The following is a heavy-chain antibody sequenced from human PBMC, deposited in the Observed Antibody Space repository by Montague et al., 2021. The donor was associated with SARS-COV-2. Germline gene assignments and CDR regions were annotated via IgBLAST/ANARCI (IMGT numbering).Heavy chain of an antibody. Sequence: TLSLTCTVSGDSISSGNFHWNWIRQPAGEGPEWIGRMYISGISDYNPSLKSRVTISLDTAKNQVSLKLTSVTAADMAVYYCARSHAYGYRADGPDIWGQGTMVTVSS. V-gene: IGHV4-61*02. CDR3: ARSHAYGYRADGPDI. D-gene: IGHD5-18*01. CDR1: GDSISSGNFH. J-gene: IGHJ3*02. CDR2: MYISGIS.